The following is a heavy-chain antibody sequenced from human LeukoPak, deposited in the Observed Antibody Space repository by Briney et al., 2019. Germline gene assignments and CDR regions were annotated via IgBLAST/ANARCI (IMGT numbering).Heavy chain of an antibody. J-gene: IGHJ4*02. CDR2: TSHSGTT. D-gene: IGHD4-17*01. Sequence: SETLSLTCTVSGGSTNRYLWSWIRQPPGKGLEWIVCTSHSGTTDKNLSLKSRITTTLDTSKNQFSLKPTSVTAADTAAYFCARDDYEDLTRGLDYWGQGILVTVSS. V-gene: IGHV4-59*12. CDR3: ARDDYEDLTRGLDY. CDR1: GGSTNRYL.